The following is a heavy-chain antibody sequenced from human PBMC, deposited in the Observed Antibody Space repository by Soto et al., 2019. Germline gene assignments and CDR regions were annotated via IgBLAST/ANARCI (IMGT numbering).Heavy chain of an antibody. CDR2: ISYDGSNK. V-gene: IGHV3-30-3*01. J-gene: IGHJ4*02. D-gene: IGHD3-10*01. CDR3: VTGDHADY. Sequence: GGSLRLSCAASGFIFSGYAMHWVRQAPGKGLEWVALISYDGSNKYYADSVKGRFTISRDSSKNTMYLQMNSLRAEDTAVYFCVTGDHADYWGQGTLVTVSS. CDR1: GFIFSGYA.